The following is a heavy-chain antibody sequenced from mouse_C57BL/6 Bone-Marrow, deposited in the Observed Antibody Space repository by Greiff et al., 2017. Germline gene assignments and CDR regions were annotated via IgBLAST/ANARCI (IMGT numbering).Heavy chain of an antibody. CDR1: GYTFTSYW. D-gene: IGHD1-1*02. V-gene: IGHV1-64*01. Sequence: VQLQQPGAELVKPGASVKLSCKASGYTFTSYWMHWVKQRPGQGLEWIGIIHPNSGSTNYNEKFKSKATLTVDKSSSTAYMQLSSLTSEDSAVYYGARSTMCSWFAYWGQGTLVTVSA. J-gene: IGHJ3*01. CDR3: ARSTMCSWFAY. CDR2: IHPNSGST.